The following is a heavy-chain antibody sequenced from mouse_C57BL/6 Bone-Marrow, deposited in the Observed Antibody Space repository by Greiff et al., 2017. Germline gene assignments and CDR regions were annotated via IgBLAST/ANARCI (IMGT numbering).Heavy chain of an antibody. CDR1: GYTFTSYW. V-gene: IGHV1-69*01. J-gene: IGHJ4*01. CDR2: IDPSDSYT. CDR3: ERITTVVATDDAMDY. D-gene: IGHD1-1*01. Sequence: VQLQQPGAELVMPGASVKLSCKASGYTFTSYWMHWVKQRPGQGLEWIGEIDPSDSYTNYNQKFKGKSTLTVDKSSSTAYMQLSSLTSEDSAVYYCERITTVVATDDAMDYWGQGTSVTVSS.